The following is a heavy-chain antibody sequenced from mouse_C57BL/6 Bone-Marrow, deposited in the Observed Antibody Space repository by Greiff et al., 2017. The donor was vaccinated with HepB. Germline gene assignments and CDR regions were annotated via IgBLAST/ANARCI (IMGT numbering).Heavy chain of an antibody. J-gene: IGHJ2*01. CDR3: ATAYYGSRMDD. D-gene: IGHD1-1*01. V-gene: IGHV1-22*01. CDR1: GYTFTDYN. CDR2: INPNNGGT. Sequence: VQLKQSGPELVKPGASVKMSCKASGYTFTDYNMHWVKQSHGKSLEWIGYINPNNGGTSYNQKFKGKATLTVNKSSSTAYMELRSLTSEDSAVYYCATAYYGSRMDDWGQGTPLTVSS.